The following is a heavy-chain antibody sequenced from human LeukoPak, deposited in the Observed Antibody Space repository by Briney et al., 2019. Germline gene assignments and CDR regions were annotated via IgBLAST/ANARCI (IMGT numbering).Heavy chain of an antibody. D-gene: IGHD1-7*01. Sequence: GGSLRLSCAASGFTFDDYGMSWVRQAPGRGLEWGSGINWNGGSTGYADSVKGRFTISRDNAKNSLYLQMNSLRAEDTALYYCARDSVTGTKGGNDAFDIWGQGTMVTVSS. CDR1: GFTFDDYG. CDR3: ARDSVTGTKGGNDAFDI. CDR2: INWNGGST. J-gene: IGHJ3*02. V-gene: IGHV3-20*04.